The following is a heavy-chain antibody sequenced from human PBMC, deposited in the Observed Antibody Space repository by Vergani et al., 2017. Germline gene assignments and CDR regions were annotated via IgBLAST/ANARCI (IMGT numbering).Heavy chain of an antibody. CDR3: ARDLGWLQPPDY. V-gene: IGHV3-74*01. CDR1: GFTFSSYW. CDR2: LNSDGSST. D-gene: IGHD5-24*01. J-gene: IGHJ4*02. Sequence: EVQLVESGGGLVKPGGSLRLSCAVSGFTFSSYWMHWVRQVPGKALVWVSRLNSDGSSTNYADSVKGRFTISRDNAKNTLYLQMNSLRAEDTAVYYCARDLGWLQPPDYWGQGTLVTVSS.